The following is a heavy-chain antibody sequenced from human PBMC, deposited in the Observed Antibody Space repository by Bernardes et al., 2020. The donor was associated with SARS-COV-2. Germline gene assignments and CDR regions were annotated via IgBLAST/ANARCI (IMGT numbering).Heavy chain of an antibody. D-gene: IGHD2-8*02. J-gene: IGHJ3*02. CDR3: ARLNWFNRDAFDI. CDR1: VYTFTSYG. V-gene: IGHV1-18*01. CDR2: ISAYNGNT. Sequence: ASVKVSCKASVYTFTSYGISWVRQAPGQGLEWMGLISAYNGNTNYAQKLQGRVTMTTDTSTSTAYMELRSLRSDDTAVYYCARLNWFNRDAFDIWGQGTMVTVSS.